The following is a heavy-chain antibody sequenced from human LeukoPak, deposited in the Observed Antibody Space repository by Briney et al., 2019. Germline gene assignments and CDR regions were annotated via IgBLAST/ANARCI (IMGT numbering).Heavy chain of an antibody. CDR2: IRSKANSYAT. J-gene: IGHJ6*03. CDR3: TRLRYQLLSARGYYYYMDV. V-gene: IGHV3-73*01. Sequence: GGSLRLSCAASGFTFSGSAMQWVRQASGKGLEWVGRIRSKANSYATAYAASVKGRFTISRDDSKNTAYLQMNSLKTEDTAVYYCTRLRYQLLSARGYYYYMDVWGKGTTVTVSS. D-gene: IGHD2-2*01. CDR1: GFTFSGSA.